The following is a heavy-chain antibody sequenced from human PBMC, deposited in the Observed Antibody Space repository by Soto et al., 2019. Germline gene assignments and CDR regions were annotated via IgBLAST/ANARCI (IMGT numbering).Heavy chain of an antibody. Sequence: SETLSLTCTVSGGSINNYYWSWIRQPPGKGLEWIGYIYYSGSFSYTGSTYYNPSLKSRVTISVDTSKNQFSLKLSSVTAADTAVYYCARGTSGYQLLYYYWGQGTLVTVSS. CDR1: GGSINNYY. V-gene: IGHV4-59*12. CDR3: ARGTSGYQLLYYY. CDR2: IYYSGSFSYTGST. J-gene: IGHJ4*02. D-gene: IGHD2-2*02.